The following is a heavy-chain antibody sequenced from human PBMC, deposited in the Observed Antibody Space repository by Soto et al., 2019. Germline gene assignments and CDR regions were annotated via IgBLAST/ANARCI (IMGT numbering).Heavy chain of an antibody. Sequence: SETLSLTCTVSGGSISSGDYYWSWIRQPPGKGLEWIGYIYYSESTYYNPSLKSRVTISVDTSKNQFSLKLSSVTAADTAVYYCARVDIVVVPAAIRDIWFDPWGQGTLVTVSS. CDR1: GGSISSGDYY. V-gene: IGHV4-30-4*01. J-gene: IGHJ5*02. CDR2: IYYSEST. D-gene: IGHD2-2*01. CDR3: ARVDIVVVPAAIRDIWFDP.